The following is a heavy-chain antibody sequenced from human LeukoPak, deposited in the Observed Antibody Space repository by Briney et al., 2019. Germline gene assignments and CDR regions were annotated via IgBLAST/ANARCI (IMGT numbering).Heavy chain of an antibody. CDR2: FDPEDGET. CDR1: GYTLTELS. D-gene: IGHD3-16*01. Sequence: ASVKVSCKVSGYTLTELSMHWVRQAPGKGLEWMGGFDPEDGETIYAQKFQGRVTMTKDTSTDTAYMELSSLRSEDTAVYYCATGILRVMPPYYYMDVWGKGTTVTVSS. V-gene: IGHV1-24*01. J-gene: IGHJ6*03. CDR3: ATGILRVMPPYYYMDV.